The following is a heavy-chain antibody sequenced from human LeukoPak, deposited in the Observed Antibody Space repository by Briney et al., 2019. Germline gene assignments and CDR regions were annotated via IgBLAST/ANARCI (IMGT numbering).Heavy chain of an antibody. J-gene: IGHJ6*03. Sequence: GGSLRLSCAASGFTFSSYEMNWVRQAPGKGLEWVSYISSSGSTIYYADSVKGRFTISRDNAKNSLYLQMNSLRAEDTAVYYCANNNVYNSNYGFFYYYYMDVWGKGTTVTISS. CDR3: ANNNVYNSNYGFFYYYYMDV. CDR2: ISSSGSTI. CDR1: GFTFSSYE. V-gene: IGHV3-48*03. D-gene: IGHD4-11*01.